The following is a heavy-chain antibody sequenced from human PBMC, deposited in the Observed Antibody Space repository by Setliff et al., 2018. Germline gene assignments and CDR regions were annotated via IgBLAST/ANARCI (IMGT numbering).Heavy chain of an antibody. D-gene: IGHD3-22*01. CDR2: IYYSGST. CDR1: GGSISSHY. J-gene: IGHJ3*02. Sequence: PSETLSLTCTVSGGSISSHYWSWIRQPPGKGLEWIGYIYYSGSTNYNPSLKSRVTISVDTSKNPFSLKLSSVTAADTAVYYCARASYYYDSSGYYGAGAFDIWGQGTMVTVSS. CDR3: ARASYYYDSSGYYGAGAFDI. V-gene: IGHV4-59*11.